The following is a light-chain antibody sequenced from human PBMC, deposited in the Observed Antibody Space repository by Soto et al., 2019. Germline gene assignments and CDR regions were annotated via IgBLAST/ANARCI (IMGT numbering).Light chain of an antibody. CDR1: TSDVVDYNY. CDR3: CSYAGSFTFI. CDR2: EVT. Sequence: QSALTQPRSVSGSPGQSVTISCTGTTSDVVDYNYVSWYQQHPGKAPKLMIYEVTKRPSGVPDRFSGSKSGNTASLTISGLQAEDGADYHCCSYAGSFTFIFGTGTKLTVL. V-gene: IGLV2-11*01. J-gene: IGLJ1*01.